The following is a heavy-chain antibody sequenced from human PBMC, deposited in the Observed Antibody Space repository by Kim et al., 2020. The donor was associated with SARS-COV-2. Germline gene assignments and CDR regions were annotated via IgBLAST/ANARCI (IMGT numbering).Heavy chain of an antibody. CDR3: ARDRGDGYTMMAFDY. V-gene: IGHV1-46*01. D-gene: IGHD3-22*01. Sequence: ASVKVSCKASGYTFTSYYMHWVRQAPGQGLEWMGIINPSGGSTSYAQKFQGRVTMTRDTSTSTVYMELSSLRYEDTAVYYCARDRGDGYTMMAFDYWGQGTLVTVSS. CDR2: INPSGGST. CDR1: GYTFTSYY. J-gene: IGHJ4*02.